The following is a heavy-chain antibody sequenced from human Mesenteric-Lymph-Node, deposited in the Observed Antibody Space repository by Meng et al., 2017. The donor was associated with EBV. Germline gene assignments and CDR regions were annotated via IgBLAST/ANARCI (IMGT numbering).Heavy chain of an antibody. CDR3: ARADSSGPWHFDY. V-gene: IGHV4-4*02. J-gene: IGHJ4*02. Sequence: GPGLGMPSGTLSLTCAGSGGSYSISNWWSWFRQPPGKGLEWIGEIYHNGNTNYNPSLKSRVTISVDKSKNQFSLKLNSVTAADTAVYYCARADSSGPWHFDYWGQGTLVTVSS. D-gene: IGHD3-22*01. CDR2: IYHNGNT. CDR1: GGSYSISNW.